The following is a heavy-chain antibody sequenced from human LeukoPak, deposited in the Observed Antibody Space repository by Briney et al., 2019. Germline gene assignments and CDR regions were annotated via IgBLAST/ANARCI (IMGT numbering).Heavy chain of an antibody. D-gene: IGHD2-2*01. CDR3: ASFCSSTSCYHAAPFDY. J-gene: IGHJ4*02. CDR1: CGSFSGYY. Sequence: PSETLSLTCAVYCGSFSGYYWSWIRQPPGKGLKWIGEINHSGSTNYNPSLKSRVTISVDTSKNQFSLKLSSVTAADTAVYYCASFCSSTSCYHAAPFDYWGQGTLVTVSS. V-gene: IGHV4-34*01. CDR2: INHSGST.